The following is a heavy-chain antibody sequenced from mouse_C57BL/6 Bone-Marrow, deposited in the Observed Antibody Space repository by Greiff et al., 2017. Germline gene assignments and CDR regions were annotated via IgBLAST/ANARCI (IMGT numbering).Heavy chain of an antibody. CDR2: IYPRSGNT. CDR3: AREGDYYGPAWFAY. J-gene: IGHJ3*01. D-gene: IGHD1-1*01. CDR1: GYTFTSYG. Sequence: QVQLQQSGAELARPGASVKLSCKASGYTFTSYGISWVKQRTGQGLEWIGEIYPRSGNTYYNEKFKGKDTLTADKSSSTAYMELRSLTSEDSAVYFCAREGDYYGPAWFAYWGQGTLVTVSA. V-gene: IGHV1-81*01.